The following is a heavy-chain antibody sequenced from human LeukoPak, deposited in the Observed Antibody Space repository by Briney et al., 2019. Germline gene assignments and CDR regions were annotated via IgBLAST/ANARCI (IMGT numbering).Heavy chain of an antibody. J-gene: IGHJ4*02. V-gene: IGHV3-23*01. D-gene: IGHD4-17*01. Sequence: GGSLRLSCAASGFTFSSYAMSWVRKPPGKGLEWVSAISGSGGSTYYADSVKGRFTISRDNSKNTLYLQMNSLRAEDTAVYYCAKYPTMTTVTIEIDYWGQGTLVTVSS. CDR2: ISGSGGST. CDR1: GFTFSSYA. CDR3: AKYPTMTTVTIEIDY.